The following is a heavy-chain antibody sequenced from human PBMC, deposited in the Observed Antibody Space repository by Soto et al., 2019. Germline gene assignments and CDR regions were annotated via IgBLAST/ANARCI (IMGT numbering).Heavy chain of an antibody. CDR3: ARVGPWVPYYYDSSPYTFENWFDP. Sequence: PSETLSLTCTVSGASMNSYHWSWIRQPAGKGLEWIGHIHSSGSTNYNPSLNSRVTLSIDMTNNHVSLILNSVTAADTAVYYCARVGPWVPYYYDSSPYTFENWFDPWGQGTLVTVSS. J-gene: IGHJ5*02. D-gene: IGHD3-22*01. CDR2: IHSSGST. V-gene: IGHV4-4*07. CDR1: GASMNSYH.